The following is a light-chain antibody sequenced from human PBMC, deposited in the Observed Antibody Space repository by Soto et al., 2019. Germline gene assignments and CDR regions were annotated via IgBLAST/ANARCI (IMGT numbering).Light chain of an antibody. J-gene: IGKJ2*01. CDR2: DAS. V-gene: IGKV1-5*01. Sequence: DIQMTQSPSTLSASVGDGVTITCRASQNISVWLAWYQQRPGKAPKFLIYDASSLETVVPSRFSGSGSGTEFTLTIRSRQTDDFATYYCQLYDSSSPTLGQGTKLE. CDR1: QNISVW. CDR3: QLYDSSSPT.